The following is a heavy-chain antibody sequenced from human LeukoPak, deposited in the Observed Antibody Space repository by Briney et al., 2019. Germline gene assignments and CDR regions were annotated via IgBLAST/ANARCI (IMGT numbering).Heavy chain of an antibody. CDR2: IYYSWST. J-gene: IGHJ4*02. D-gene: IGHD2-15*01. V-gene: IGHV4-59*01. CDR1: GGSISNYY. CDR3: ARRVVAATPYYFDY. Sequence: SETLSLTCTVSGGSISNYYCSWIRQPPGKGLEWIGYIYYSWSTNYNPSLKSRVTISVDTSKNQFSLKLSSVTAEDTAVYYCARRVVAATPYYFDYWGQETLVTVSS.